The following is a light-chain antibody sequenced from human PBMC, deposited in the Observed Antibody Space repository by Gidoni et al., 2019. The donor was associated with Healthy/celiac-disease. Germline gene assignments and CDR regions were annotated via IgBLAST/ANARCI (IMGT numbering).Light chain of an antibody. CDR2: LGS. CDR3: VQALLTPPT. V-gene: IGKV2-28*01. J-gene: IGKJ4*01. CDR1: QSLRHSNGYNY. Sequence: VRYQSALSLPATPGAPASISCRSSQSLRHSNGYNYLDWYLQTPGQSPQLLIYLGSNRGSGVPDRCCGGGAGADFTLKLSRVEAEDVGVYYCVQALLTPPTFGGGTKVEIK.